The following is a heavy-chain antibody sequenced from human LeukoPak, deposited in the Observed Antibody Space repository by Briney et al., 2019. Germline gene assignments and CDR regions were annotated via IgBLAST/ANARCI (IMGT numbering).Heavy chain of an antibody. CDR3: ARGPPVRYFDWSTGDNWFDP. D-gene: IGHD3-9*01. CDR1: GGSLRSSGHW. J-gene: IGHJ5*02. Sequence: TSQTLSLTCTVSGGSLRSSGHWWVWIRQPPGKGLEWIGEIYHSGSTNYNPSLKSRVTISVDKSKNQFSLKLSSVTAADTAVYYCARGPPVRYFDWSTGDNWFDPWGQGTLVTVS. V-gene: IGHV4-39*07. CDR2: IYHSGST.